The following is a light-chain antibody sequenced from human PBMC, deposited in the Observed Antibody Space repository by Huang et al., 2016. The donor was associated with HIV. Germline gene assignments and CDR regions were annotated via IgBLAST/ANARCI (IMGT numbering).Light chain of an antibody. CDR2: EGS. Sequence: DIVMTQTPLSLSVTPGQPASISCKSSQSLLHTDEKTYLYWYLQKPGQSPHLLIYEGSNRVAGVSDRFSGNGSGTNFTLKISRVEAEDPGVYYCMQTMQPTTFGQGTKVEIK. V-gene: IGKV2D-29*02. CDR1: QSLLHTDEKTY. CDR3: MQTMQPTT. J-gene: IGKJ1*01.